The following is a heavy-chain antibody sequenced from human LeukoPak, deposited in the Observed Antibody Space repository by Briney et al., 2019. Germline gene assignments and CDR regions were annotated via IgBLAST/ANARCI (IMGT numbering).Heavy chain of an antibody. D-gene: IGHD1-1*01. CDR3: ARDVRGNYDNWNDGNWFDP. CDR1: GYTFTGYY. V-gene: IGHV1-2*02. J-gene: IGHJ5*02. CDR2: INPNSGGT. Sequence: GASMKVSCKASGYTFTGYYMHWVRQAPGQGLEWMGWINPNSGGTNYAQKFQGRVTMTRDTSISTAYMELSRLRSDDTAVYYCARDVRGNYDNWNDGNWFDPWGQGTLVTVSS.